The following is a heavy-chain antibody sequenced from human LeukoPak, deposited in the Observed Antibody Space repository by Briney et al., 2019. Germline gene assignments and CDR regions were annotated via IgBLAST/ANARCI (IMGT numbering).Heavy chain of an antibody. V-gene: IGHV3-30-3*01. Sequence: PGGSLRLSCAASGFTFSSYAMHWVRQAPGKGLEWVAVISYDGSNKYYADSVKGRFTISRDNSKNTLYLQMNSLRAEDTAVYYCARGPVRFLEYQGGEYWGQGTLVTVSS. CDR1: GFTFSSYA. CDR2: ISYDGSNK. D-gene: IGHD3-3*01. J-gene: IGHJ4*02. CDR3: ARGPVRFLEYQGGEY.